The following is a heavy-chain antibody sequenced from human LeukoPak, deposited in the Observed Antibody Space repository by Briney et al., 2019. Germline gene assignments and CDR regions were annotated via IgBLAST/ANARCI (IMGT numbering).Heavy chain of an antibody. Sequence: QPGGSLGLSCAASGFTFSSYWMSWVRQAPGKGLEWVANIKQDGSEKYYVDSVKGRFTISRDNAKNSLYLQMNSLRAEDTAVYYCARVGSMVRGVRHFDYWGQGTLVTVSS. D-gene: IGHD3-10*01. V-gene: IGHV3-7*01. J-gene: IGHJ4*02. CDR1: GFTFSSYW. CDR3: ARVGSMVRGVRHFDY. CDR2: IKQDGSEK.